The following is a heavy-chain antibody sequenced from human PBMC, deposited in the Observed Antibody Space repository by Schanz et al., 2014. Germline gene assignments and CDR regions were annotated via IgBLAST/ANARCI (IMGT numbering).Heavy chain of an antibody. J-gene: IGHJ4*02. Sequence: EVQLVESGGDLVQPGGSLSLSCAASGFTFNVYAMSWVRQAPGKGLDWVSTISSSADSTYYADSVKGRFTISRDNSKNTLYLQMSSLRAEDTAVYYCASSTPTSYSNTWFGGFDSWGQGTLVTVSS. CDR3: ASSTPTSYSNTWFGGFDS. CDR1: GFTFNVYA. D-gene: IGHD2-2*01. CDR2: ISSSADST. V-gene: IGHV3-23*04.